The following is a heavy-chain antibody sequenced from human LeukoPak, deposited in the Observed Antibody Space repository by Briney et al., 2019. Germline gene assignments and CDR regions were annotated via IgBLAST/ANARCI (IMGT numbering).Heavy chain of an antibody. V-gene: IGHV3-21*01. Sequence: GGSLRLSCAASGFTFSISAMSWVRQAPGKGLEWVSSISSSSSYIYYADSVKGRFTISRDNAKNSLYLQMNSLRAEDTAVYYCARVVAVAPHSSPFDYWGQGTLVTVSS. J-gene: IGHJ4*02. CDR3: ARVVAVAPHSSPFDY. CDR2: ISSSSSYI. D-gene: IGHD6-19*01. CDR1: GFTFSISA.